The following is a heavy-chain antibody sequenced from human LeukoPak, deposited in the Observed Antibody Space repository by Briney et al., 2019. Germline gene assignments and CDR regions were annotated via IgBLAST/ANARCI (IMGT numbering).Heavy chain of an antibody. CDR2: VYSSGST. J-gene: IGHJ5*02. D-gene: IGHD3-22*01. V-gene: IGHV4-59*10. CDR1: GGSFSSYY. CDR3: ARTNSLLRRGMDWFDP. Sequence: SETLSLTCAVYGGSFSSYYWSWIRQPAGKRLEWIGHVYSSGSTNYNPSLKTRVTMSVDTSKNQFSLTLTSLTAADTAVYYCARTNSLLRRGMDWFDPWGQGTLVTVSS.